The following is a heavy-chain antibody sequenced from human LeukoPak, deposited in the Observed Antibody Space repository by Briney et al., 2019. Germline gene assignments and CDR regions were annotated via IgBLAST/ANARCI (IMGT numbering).Heavy chain of an antibody. D-gene: IGHD1-1*01. V-gene: IGHV3-74*01. J-gene: IGHJ4*02. CDR1: GFTFNTYW. Sequence: GGSLRLSCAASGFTFNTYWMHWVRQSPEKGLVWVSRINSDGSSTTYADSVKGRFTIFRDNAKNTVYLQMNSLRDEDTAVYYCTKGGTVGFDSWGQGTVVTVSS. CDR3: TKGGTVGFDS. CDR2: INSDGSST.